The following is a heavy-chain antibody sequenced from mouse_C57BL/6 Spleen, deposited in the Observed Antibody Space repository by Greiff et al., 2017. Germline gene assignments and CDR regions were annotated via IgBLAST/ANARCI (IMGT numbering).Heavy chain of an antibody. Sequence: EVQVVESGGDLVKPGGSLKLSCAASGFTFSSYGMSWVRQTPDKRLEWVATISSGGSYTYYPDSVKGRFTISRDNAKNTLYLRMSSLKSEDTAMYYCARHGTIVTTSYYFDYWGQGTTLTVSS. D-gene: IGHD2-5*01. CDR1: GFTFSSYG. J-gene: IGHJ2*01. CDR2: ISSGGSYT. CDR3: ARHGTIVTTSYYFDY. V-gene: IGHV5-6*01.